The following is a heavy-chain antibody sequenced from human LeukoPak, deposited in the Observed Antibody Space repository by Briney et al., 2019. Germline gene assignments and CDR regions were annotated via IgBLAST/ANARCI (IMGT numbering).Heavy chain of an antibody. CDR3: ARDVKDYYGSGSYFDY. V-gene: IGHV1-46*01. Sequence: ASVKVSCKASGYTFTSYGISWVRQAPGQGLEWMGIINPSGGSTSYAQKFQGRVTMTRDMSTSTAYMELSSLRSEDTAVYYCARDVKDYYGSGSYFDYWGQGTLVTVSS. CDR2: INPSGGST. J-gene: IGHJ4*02. D-gene: IGHD3-10*01. CDR1: GYTFTSYG.